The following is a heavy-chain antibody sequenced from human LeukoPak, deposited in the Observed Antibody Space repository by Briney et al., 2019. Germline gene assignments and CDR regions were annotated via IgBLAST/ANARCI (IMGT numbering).Heavy chain of an antibody. CDR1: GFIFSSRW. D-gene: IGHD3/OR15-3a*01. V-gene: IGHV3-7*01. CDR3: VRGTGFILDS. Sequence: GGSLRLSCAASGFIFSSRWMHWVRQSPGKGLEWVANINKDGSAKYYVDSVKGRFTISRDNAKNSVYLQMNSLRVEDTALYYCVRGTGFILDSWGLGTRVTAS. J-gene: IGHJ4*02. CDR2: INKDGSAK.